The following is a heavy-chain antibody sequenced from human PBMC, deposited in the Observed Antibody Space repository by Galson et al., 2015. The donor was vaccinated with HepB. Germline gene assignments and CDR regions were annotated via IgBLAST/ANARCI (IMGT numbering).Heavy chain of an antibody. CDR3: ARPPHCSGGSCYPN. J-gene: IGHJ4*02. D-gene: IGHD2-15*01. CDR1: GFTFSTYG. V-gene: IGHV3-33*08. Sequence: SLRLSCAASGFTFSTYGMHWVRQAPGKGLEWMAVIRYDGSNKYYADSVKGRFTISRDNSKNTLYLQMNSLRAEDTAVYYCARPPHCSGGSCYPNWGQGTLVTVSS. CDR2: IRYDGSNK.